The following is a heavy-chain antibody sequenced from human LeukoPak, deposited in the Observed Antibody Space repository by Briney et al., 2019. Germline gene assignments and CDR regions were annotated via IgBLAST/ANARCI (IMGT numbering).Heavy chain of an antibody. J-gene: IGHJ4*02. CDR1: GYTFTSYG. D-gene: IGHD5-18*01. V-gene: IGHV1-18*01. CDR2: ISAYNGNT. Sequence: ASVTVSSQASGYTFTSYGISWVRQAPGQGLEWMGWISAYNGNTNYAQKLQGRVTMTTDTSTSTAYMELRSLRSDDTAVYYCARVWDTAMGGDYWGQGTLVTVSS. CDR3: ARVWDTAMGGDY.